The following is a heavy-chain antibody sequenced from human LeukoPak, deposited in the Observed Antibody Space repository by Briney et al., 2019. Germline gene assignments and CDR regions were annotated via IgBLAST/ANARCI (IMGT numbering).Heavy chain of an antibody. V-gene: IGHV4-39*07. CDR2: ISYSGST. D-gene: IGHD1-26*01. J-gene: IGHJ4*02. CDR1: GGSISSTNNY. Sequence: PSETLSLNCTVSGGSISSTNNYWAWLRQPPGKGLEWSGSISYSGSTSYNLSLKRRVTMSIDTSKNHFSLRLSSMTAADTATYYCARSPSGSYHDWGQGTLVTVSS. CDR3: ARSPSGSYHD.